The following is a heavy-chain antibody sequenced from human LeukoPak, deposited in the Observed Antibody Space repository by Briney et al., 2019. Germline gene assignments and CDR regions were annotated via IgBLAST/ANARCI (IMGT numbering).Heavy chain of an antibody. CDR1: GFTFSNAW. J-gene: IGHJ4*02. Sequence: GGSLRLSCEASGFTFSNAWVNWVRQAPGKGLEWVGRIKSKTDGGTTDYAAPVKGRFTISRDDSKNTLYLQMNSLKTEDTAVYYCTTEPTYYYDSSDLIDYWGQGTLVTVSS. CDR3: TTEPTYYYDSSDLIDY. CDR2: IKSKTDGGTT. V-gene: IGHV3-15*07. D-gene: IGHD3-22*01.